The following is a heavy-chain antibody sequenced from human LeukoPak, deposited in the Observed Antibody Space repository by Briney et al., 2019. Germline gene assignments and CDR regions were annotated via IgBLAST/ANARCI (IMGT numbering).Heavy chain of an antibody. J-gene: IGHJ4*02. D-gene: IGHD3-10*01. CDR3: ARGEYHYGSGSPTTH. CDR2: IIPNSGAT. CDR1: GYTFTSYY. Sequence: ASVKVSCKASGYTFTSYYMHWVRQAPGQGLEWMGRIIPNSGATNYEQKFQGRVTMTRDTSISTAYMELSRLRSDDTAVYYCARGEYHYGSGSPTTHWGQGTLVTVSS. V-gene: IGHV1-2*06.